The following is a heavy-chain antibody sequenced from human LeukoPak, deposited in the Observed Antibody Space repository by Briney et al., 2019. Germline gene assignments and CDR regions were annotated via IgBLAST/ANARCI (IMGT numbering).Heavy chain of an antibody. Sequence: HPGGSLRLSCAASGFTFSSYAMHWVRQAPGKGLQWVAVISYDGSNKYYANSVKGRFTISRDNSKNTLYLQMNSLRAEDTAVYYCARDYGADDAFDIWGQGTMVTVSS. J-gene: IGHJ3*02. D-gene: IGHD4-17*01. CDR3: ARDYGADDAFDI. V-gene: IGHV3-30*04. CDR2: ISYDGSNK. CDR1: GFTFSSYA.